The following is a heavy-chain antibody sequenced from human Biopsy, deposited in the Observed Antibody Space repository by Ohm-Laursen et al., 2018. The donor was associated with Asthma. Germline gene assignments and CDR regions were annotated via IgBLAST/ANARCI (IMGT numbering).Heavy chain of an antibody. D-gene: IGHD6-6*01. CDR2: IYYNGKT. V-gene: IGHV4-39*02. CDR1: GDAMSTSGSY. CDR3: ARAVSSSSYWYFDL. Sequence: GTLSLTCIVSGDAMSTSGSYWGWIRQSPGKGLELIGSIYYNGKTYYNPSLETRFTISADTSKNLFSLKVTSVTAADTAVYYSARAVSSSSYWYFDLWGRGDLVTVSS. J-gene: IGHJ2*01.